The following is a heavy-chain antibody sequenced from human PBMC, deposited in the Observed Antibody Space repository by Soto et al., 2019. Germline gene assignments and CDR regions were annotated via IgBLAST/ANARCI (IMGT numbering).Heavy chain of an antibody. Sequence: EVQLVESGGGLVQPGGSLRLSCAASGFTFSSYWMSWVRQAPGKGREWVANIKQDGSEKYYVDSVKGRFTISRDNAQNSLYLQMNSLRAEDTAVYYCARDKYDFWSGYGALYYYYGMDVWGQGTTVTVSS. CDR3: ARDKYDFWSGYGALYYYYGMDV. CDR2: IKQDGSEK. J-gene: IGHJ6*02. CDR1: GFTFSSYW. V-gene: IGHV3-7*05. D-gene: IGHD3-3*01.